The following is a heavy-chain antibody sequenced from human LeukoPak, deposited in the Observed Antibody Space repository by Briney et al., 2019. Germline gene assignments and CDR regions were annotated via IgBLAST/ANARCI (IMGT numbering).Heavy chain of an antibody. D-gene: IGHD3-3*01. CDR3: ARDNTIFGVVIGWFDP. V-gene: IGHV4-38-2*02. J-gene: IGHJ5*02. CDR2: IYHSGST. Sequence: SETLSLTCTVSGYSISSGYYWGWIRQPPGKGLEWIGSIYHSGSTYYNPSLKSRVTISVDTSKNQFPLKLSSVTAADTAVYYCARDNTIFGVVIGWFDPWGQGTLVTVSS. CDR1: GYSISSGYY.